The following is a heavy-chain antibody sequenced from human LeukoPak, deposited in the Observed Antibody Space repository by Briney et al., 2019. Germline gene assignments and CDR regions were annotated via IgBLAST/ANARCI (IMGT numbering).Heavy chain of an antibody. Sequence: GGSLRLSCAASGFTFSSYAMHWVRQAPGKGLEWVAVISYDGSNKYYADSVKGRFTISRDNSKNTLYLQMNSLRAEDTAVYYCARDPVDCSSTSCYVLYYYYYMDVWGKGTTVTVSS. J-gene: IGHJ6*03. CDR3: ARDPVDCSSTSCYVLYYYYYMDV. CDR1: GFTFSSYA. CDR2: ISYDGSNK. D-gene: IGHD2-2*01. V-gene: IGHV3-30*04.